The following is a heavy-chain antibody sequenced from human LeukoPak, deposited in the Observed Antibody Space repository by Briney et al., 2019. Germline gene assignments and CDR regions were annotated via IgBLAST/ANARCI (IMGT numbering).Heavy chain of an antibody. Sequence: ASVKVSCKASGYTFTGYYMHWVRQAPGQGLEWMGRINPNSGGTNYAQKFQGRVTITADESTSTAYMELSSLRSEDTAVYYCASRSRFNWFDPWGQGTLVTVSS. CDR3: ASRSRFNWFDP. J-gene: IGHJ5*02. D-gene: IGHD3-16*01. CDR2: INPNSGGT. CDR1: GYTFTGYY. V-gene: IGHV1-2*06.